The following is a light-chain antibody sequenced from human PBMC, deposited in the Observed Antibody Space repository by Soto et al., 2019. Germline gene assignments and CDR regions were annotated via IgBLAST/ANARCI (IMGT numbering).Light chain of an antibody. CDR2: DAS. V-gene: IGKV3-11*01. J-gene: IGKJ1*01. Sequence: DIVLTQSPDTLSVYPGERATLSCRASQSVSSYLAWYQQKPGQAPRLLIYDASNRATGIPARFSVSLSGTDFTLTISSLEPEELAVYDGQQRSNWLWTGGQGTKVEIK. CDR1: QSVSSY. CDR3: QQRSNWLWT.